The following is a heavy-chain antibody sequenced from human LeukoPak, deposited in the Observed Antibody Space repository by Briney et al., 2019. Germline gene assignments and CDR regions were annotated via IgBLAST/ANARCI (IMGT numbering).Heavy chain of an antibody. CDR3: ARVEYYGSGRYWYFDV. CDR2: ISPNSGGT. Sequence: ASVKVSCKASGYTFTDCYIHWVRQAPGQGLEWMGWISPNSGGTKYAQKFQGRVTMTRDTSISTAYMEVNRLASDDTAVYYCARVEYYGSGRYWYFDVWGHGTLVIVSS. J-gene: IGHJ2*01. V-gene: IGHV1-2*02. CDR1: GYTFTDCY. D-gene: IGHD3-10*01.